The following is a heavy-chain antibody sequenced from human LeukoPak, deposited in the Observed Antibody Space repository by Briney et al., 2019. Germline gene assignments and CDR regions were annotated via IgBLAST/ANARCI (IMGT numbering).Heavy chain of an antibody. CDR1: GYSFTSYW. V-gene: IGHV5-51*01. Sequence: GESLKISCKGSGYSFTSYWIGWVRQMPGKGLEWMGIIYPGDSDTRYSPSFQGQVTISADKSISTAYLQWSSLKASDTAMYYCARLDRPTYVVAVAATPKNWFDPWGQGTLVTVSS. CDR3: ARLDRPTYVVAVAATPKNWFDP. D-gene: IGHD2-15*01. J-gene: IGHJ5*02. CDR2: IYPGDSDT.